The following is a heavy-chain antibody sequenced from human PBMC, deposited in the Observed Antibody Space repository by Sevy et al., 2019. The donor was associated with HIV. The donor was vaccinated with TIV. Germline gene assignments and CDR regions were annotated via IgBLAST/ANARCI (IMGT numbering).Heavy chain of an antibody. CDR2: IYYSGST. Sequence: SETLSLTCTVSGGSISTTNYYWGWIRQPPGKGLQWIGTIYYSGSTYYNPSLKSRVSISVDTSKNQFSLKLSSVTAADTAVYYCARVSWYSSRWLWFDSWGQGTLVTVSS. V-gene: IGHV4-39*01. CDR3: ARVSWYSSRWLWFDS. J-gene: IGHJ5*01. CDR1: GGSISTTNYY. D-gene: IGHD6-19*01.